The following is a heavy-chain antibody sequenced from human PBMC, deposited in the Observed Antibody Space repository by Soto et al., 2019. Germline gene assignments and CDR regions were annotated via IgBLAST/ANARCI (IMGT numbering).Heavy chain of an antibody. D-gene: IGHD6-13*01. CDR1: GFTFSSYS. CDR3: ARESPSSSPTYYGMDV. J-gene: IGHJ6*02. CDR2: ISSSSSYI. V-gene: IGHV3-21*01. Sequence: EGQLVESGGGLVKPGGSLRRSCAAAGFTFSSYSMNWVRQAPVKGLEWVASISSSSSYICHADSVKGRFIISRDNAKNSMNLQMLSLRAEATAVYYCARESPSSSPTYYGMDVWGQGTTVTVSS.